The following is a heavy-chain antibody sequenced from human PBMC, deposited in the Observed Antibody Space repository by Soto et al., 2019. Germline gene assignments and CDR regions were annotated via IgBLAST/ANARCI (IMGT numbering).Heavy chain of an antibody. CDR2: IYYSGST. J-gene: IGHJ5*02. CDR3: ARSPGTVQAAIREPWFDP. V-gene: IGHV4-59*01. Sequence: SETLSLTCTVSGGSISSYYWSWIRQPPGKGLEWIGYIYYSGSTNYNPSLKSRVTISVDTSKNQFSLKLSSVTAADTAVYYCARSPGTVQAAIREPWFDPWGQGTLVTVSS. CDR1: GGSISSYY. D-gene: IGHD2-2*02.